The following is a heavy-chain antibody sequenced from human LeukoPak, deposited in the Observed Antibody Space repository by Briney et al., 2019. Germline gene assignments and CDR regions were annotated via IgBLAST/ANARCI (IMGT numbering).Heavy chain of an antibody. Sequence: PGGSLRLSCAASGFSFSIYSMNWVRQAPGKGLEWVSSIGGSSSSLYYAESVKGRFTISRDNARNSLYLQMSSLRAEDTAVYYCAKYVDGSGSGDYWGQGTLVTVSS. V-gene: IGHV3-21*04. CDR3: AKYVDGSGSGDY. CDR1: GFSFSIYS. D-gene: IGHD3-10*01. J-gene: IGHJ4*02. CDR2: IGGSSSSL.